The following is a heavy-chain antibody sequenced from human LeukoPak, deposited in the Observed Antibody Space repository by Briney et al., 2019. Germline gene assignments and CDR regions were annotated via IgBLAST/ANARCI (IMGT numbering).Heavy chain of an antibody. CDR1: GGSISSSSYY. CDR3: ARGVSSNYFHFSIGYVDV. Sequence: PSETLSLTCTVSGGSISSSSYYWGWIRQPPGKGLEWIGSIYYSGSTYYNPSLKSRVTISVDTSKNQFSLKLSSVTAADTAVYYCARGVSSNYFHFSIGYVDVWGKGTTVTVSS. CDR2: IYYSGST. V-gene: IGHV4-39*07. D-gene: IGHD4-11*01. J-gene: IGHJ6*04.